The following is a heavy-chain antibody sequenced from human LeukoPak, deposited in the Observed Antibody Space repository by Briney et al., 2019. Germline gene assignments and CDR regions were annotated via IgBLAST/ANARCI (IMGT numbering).Heavy chain of an antibody. V-gene: IGHV3-74*01. J-gene: IGHJ4*02. CDR1: GFTFSGYW. CDR3: VRNYRYGLEY. D-gene: IGHD5-18*01. Sequence: GGSLRLSCAASGFTFSGYWMHWVRQAPGKGLVWVSRINNDGSSTTYADSVKGRFTISRDNAKNTVYLQMNSLRAEDTAVYYCVRNYRYGLEYWGQGTLVTVSS. CDR2: INNDGSST.